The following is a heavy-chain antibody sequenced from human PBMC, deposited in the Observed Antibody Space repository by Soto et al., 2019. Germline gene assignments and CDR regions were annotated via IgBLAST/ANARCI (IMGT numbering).Heavy chain of an antibody. CDR2: IIPILGIA. J-gene: IGHJ3*02. Sequence: AASVKVSCKASGGTFSSYTISWVRQAPGQRLEWMGRIIPILGIANYAQKFQGRVTITADKSTSTAYMELSSLRSEDTAVYYCARDGRIVVVVAATPLNDAFDIWGQGTMVTVSS. CDR3: ARDGRIVVVVAATPLNDAFDI. D-gene: IGHD2-15*01. CDR1: GGTFSSYT. V-gene: IGHV1-69*04.